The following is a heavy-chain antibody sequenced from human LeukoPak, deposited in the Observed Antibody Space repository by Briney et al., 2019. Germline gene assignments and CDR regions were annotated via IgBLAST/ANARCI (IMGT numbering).Heavy chain of an antibody. J-gene: IGHJ4*02. Sequence: ASVKVSCKASGYTFTSYGISWVRRAPGQGLEWMGWISAYNGNTNYAQKLQGRVTMTTDTSTSTAYMELRSLRSDDTAVYYCARNNYGDYPPGYWGQGTLVTVSS. CDR2: ISAYNGNT. V-gene: IGHV1-18*01. CDR1: GYTFTSYG. D-gene: IGHD4-17*01. CDR3: ARNNYGDYPPGY.